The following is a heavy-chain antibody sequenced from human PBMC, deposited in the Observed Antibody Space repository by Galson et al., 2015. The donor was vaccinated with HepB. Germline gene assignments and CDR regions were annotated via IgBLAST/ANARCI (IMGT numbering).Heavy chain of an antibody. J-gene: IGHJ4*02. CDR1: GYTFTSYG. CDR3: ARDRRTYYYGSGSLDY. CDR2: ISAYNGNT. V-gene: IGHV1-18*04. D-gene: IGHD3-10*01. Sequence: SVKVSCKASGYTFTSYGISWVRQAPGQGLEWMGWISAYNGNTNYAQKLQGRVTMTTDTSTSTAYMELRSLRSDDTAVYYCARDRRTYYYGSGSLDYWGQGTLVTVSS.